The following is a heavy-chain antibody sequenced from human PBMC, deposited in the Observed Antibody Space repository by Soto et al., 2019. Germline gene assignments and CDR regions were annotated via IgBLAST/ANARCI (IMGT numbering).Heavy chain of an antibody. CDR3: ARVGYYDSSGPPLWFDP. CDR1: GGTFSSYA. CDR2: IIPIFGTA. Sequence: GASVKVSFKASGGTFSSYAISWVRQAPGQGLEWMGGIIPIFGTANYAQKFQGRVTITADESTSTAYMELSSLRSEDTAVYYCARVGYYDSSGPPLWFDPWGQGTLVTVSS. D-gene: IGHD3-22*01. J-gene: IGHJ5*02. V-gene: IGHV1-69*13.